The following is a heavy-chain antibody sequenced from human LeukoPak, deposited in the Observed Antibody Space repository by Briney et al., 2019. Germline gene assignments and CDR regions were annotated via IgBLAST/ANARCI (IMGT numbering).Heavy chain of an antibody. CDR1: GFTFSDYA. J-gene: IGHJ4*02. Sequence: GGSLRLSCAASGFTFSDYAMNWVRQAPGKGLEWVSSISSGGSYISYADSVKGRLTVSRDNAKDSLFLQMRSLRDEDTAVYYCARGPALYCTSSSRLDGVDWGQGTLVSVSS. CDR3: ARGPALYCTSSSRLDGVD. V-gene: IGHV3-21*01. D-gene: IGHD2-2*01. CDR2: ISSGGSYI.